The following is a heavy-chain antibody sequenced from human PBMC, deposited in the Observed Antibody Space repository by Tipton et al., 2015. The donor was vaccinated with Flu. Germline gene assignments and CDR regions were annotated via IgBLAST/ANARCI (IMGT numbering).Heavy chain of an antibody. CDR1: GGFISSYY. D-gene: IGHD6-6*01. J-gene: IGHJ4*02. CDR2: IYYSGST. Sequence: TLSLTCTVSGGFISSYYWSWIRQPPGKGLEWIGYIYYSGSTNYNPSLKSRVTISVDTSKNQFFLKLSSVTAADTAVYYCAREFIAARAFDYWGQGTLVNVSS. CDR3: AREFIAARAFDY. V-gene: IGHV4-59*01.